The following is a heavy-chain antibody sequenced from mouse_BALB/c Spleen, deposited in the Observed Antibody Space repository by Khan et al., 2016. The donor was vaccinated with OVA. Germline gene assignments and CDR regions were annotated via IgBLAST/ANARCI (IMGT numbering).Heavy chain of an antibody. D-gene: IGHD2-14*01. CDR3: ARSGYDFFAY. V-gene: IGHV1-80*01. CDR1: GYEFSSYW. CDR2: IYPGDGDS. J-gene: IGHJ3*01. Sequence: VELVESGAELVRPGSSVKISCKASGYEFSSYWMNWVKQRPGQGLEWIGQIYPGDGDSKYNGKFKGKVTLTADKSSSTAYMQISSLTSEDSAVYFCARSGYDFFAYWGQGTLVTVSA.